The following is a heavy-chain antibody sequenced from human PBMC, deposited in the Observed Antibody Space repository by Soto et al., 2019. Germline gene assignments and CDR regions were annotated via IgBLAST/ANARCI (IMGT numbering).Heavy chain of an antibody. D-gene: IGHD5-18*01. CDR3: ARAYSYGSHWCFDL. CDR1: GYSFTNYG. Sequence: QVQLVQSGAEVRKPGASVKVSCTASGYSFTNYGITWVRQAPGQGLEWMGWISLNNGDTKYAQKVQGRVTMTTDTSTSTGYMELWSLSYHDTAVYSCARAYSYGSHWCFDLWGRGTLVTVSS. CDR2: ISLNNGDT. J-gene: IGHJ2*01. V-gene: IGHV1-18*04.